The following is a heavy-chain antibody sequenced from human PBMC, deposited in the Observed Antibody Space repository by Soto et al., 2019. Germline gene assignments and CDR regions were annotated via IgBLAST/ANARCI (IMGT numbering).Heavy chain of an antibody. Sequence: ASVKVSCKASGYTFTDYYIHWVRQAPGQGLEWMGWISPRTGSANFAQRFQGRVSMTRDTSITTAYMELRRLKSDDTAVYYCARGAYYYDSSHLQHWGQGTLVTVSS. CDR1: GYTFTDYY. D-gene: IGHD3-22*01. V-gene: IGHV1-2*02. CDR2: ISPRTGSA. CDR3: ARGAYYYDSSHLQH. J-gene: IGHJ1*01.